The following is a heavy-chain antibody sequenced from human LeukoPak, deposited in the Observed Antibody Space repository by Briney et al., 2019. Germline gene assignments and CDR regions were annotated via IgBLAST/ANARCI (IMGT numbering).Heavy chain of an antibody. CDR1: GYSISSGYY. CDR3: AREKGATTIDY. J-gene: IGHJ4*02. Sequence: SETLSLTCTVSGYSISSGYYWGWIRQPPGKGLEWIGSIYHSGSTYYNPSLKSRVTISVDTPKNQFSLKLSSVTAADTAVYYCAREKGATTIDYWGQGTLVTVSS. D-gene: IGHD1-14*01. CDR2: IYHSGST. V-gene: IGHV4-38-2*02.